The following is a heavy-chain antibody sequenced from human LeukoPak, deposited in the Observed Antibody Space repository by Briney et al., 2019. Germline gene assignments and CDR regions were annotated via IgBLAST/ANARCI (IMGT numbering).Heavy chain of an antibody. V-gene: IGHV4-59*01. J-gene: IGHJ4*02. Sequence: PSETLSFTCTVSGGSISSYYWTWIRQPPGKGLEWIGYIHYSGSTNYNASLKSRVTISVDTSKNQFSLKLSSVTAADTAVYYCVIYCDSSGTPPGGIDYWGQGTLVTVSS. D-gene: IGHD3-22*01. CDR2: IHYSGST. CDR1: GGSISSYY. CDR3: VIYCDSSGTPPGGIDY.